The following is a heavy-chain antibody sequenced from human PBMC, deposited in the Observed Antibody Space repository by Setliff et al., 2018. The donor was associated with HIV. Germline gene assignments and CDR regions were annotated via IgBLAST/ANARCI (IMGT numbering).Heavy chain of an antibody. Sequence: PGGSLRLSCAASGFTFSSHAMTWVRQAPGQGLEWVSIISGSGISTYYADSVKGRFTISRDNSRNMLYLQMNSLRAEDTAVYYCARDSKGHGSNWGPPGGYYMDVWGKGTTVTVSS. CDR1: GFTFSSHA. CDR2: ISGSGIST. J-gene: IGHJ6*03. V-gene: IGHV3-23*01. D-gene: IGHD7-27*01. CDR3: ARDSKGHGSNWGPPGGYYMDV.